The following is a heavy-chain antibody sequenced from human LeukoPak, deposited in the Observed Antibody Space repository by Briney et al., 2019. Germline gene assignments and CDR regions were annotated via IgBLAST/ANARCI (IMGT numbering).Heavy chain of an antibody. V-gene: IGHV1-69*13. Sequence: SVKVSYKASGGTFSSYAISWVRQAPGQGLEWMGGIIPIFGTANYAQKFQGRVTITADESTSTAYMELSSLRSEDTAVYYCARVRVPMGRPRLWYFDYWGQGTLVTVSS. CDR3: ARVRVPMGRPRLWYFDY. J-gene: IGHJ4*02. CDR2: IIPIFGTA. CDR1: GGTFSSYA. D-gene: IGHD1-1*01.